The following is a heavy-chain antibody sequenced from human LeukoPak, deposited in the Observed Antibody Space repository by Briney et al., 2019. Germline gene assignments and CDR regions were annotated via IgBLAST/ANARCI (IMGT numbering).Heavy chain of an antibody. CDR2: ISAYNGNT. Sequence: ASVKVSCKASGYTFTSYGISWVRQAPGQGLEWMGWISAYNGNTNYAQKLQGRVTMTTDTSTSTAYMELRSLRSDDTAVYYCASDNCSSTSCYFGYWGQGTLVTVSS. CDR1: GYTFTSYG. D-gene: IGHD2-2*01. V-gene: IGHV1-18*01. J-gene: IGHJ4*02. CDR3: ASDNCSSTSCYFGY.